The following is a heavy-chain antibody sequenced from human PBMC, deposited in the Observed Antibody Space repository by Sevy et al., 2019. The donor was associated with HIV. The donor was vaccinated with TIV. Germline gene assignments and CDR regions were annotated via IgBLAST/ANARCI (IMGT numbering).Heavy chain of an antibody. CDR2: ISSSSSYI. Sequence: GGSLRLSCAASGSTFSSYSMNWVRQAPGKGLEWVSSISSSSSYIYYADSVKGRFIISRDNAKNSLYLQMNSLRAEDTAVYYCARDLGYCSGGSCYGSAFDIWGQGTMVTVSS. J-gene: IGHJ3*02. CDR1: GSTFSSYS. V-gene: IGHV3-21*01. CDR3: ARDLGYCSGGSCYGSAFDI. D-gene: IGHD2-15*01.